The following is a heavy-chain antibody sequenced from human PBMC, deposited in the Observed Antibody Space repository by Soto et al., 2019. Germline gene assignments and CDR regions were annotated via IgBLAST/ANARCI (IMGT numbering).Heavy chain of an antibody. J-gene: IGHJ6*02. CDR1: GGSISSGDYY. D-gene: IGHD2-21*02. CDR3: ARGGLAYCVVDCFKPYYYGMDV. Sequence: SETLSLTCTVSGGSISSGDYYWSWIRQPPGKGLEWIGYIYYRGSTYYNPSLKSRVTITVDTSKNQFSLKLSSVTAADTAVYYCARGGLAYCVVDCFKPYYYGMDVWGQGSTVPVSS. V-gene: IGHV4-30-4*01. CDR2: IYYRGST.